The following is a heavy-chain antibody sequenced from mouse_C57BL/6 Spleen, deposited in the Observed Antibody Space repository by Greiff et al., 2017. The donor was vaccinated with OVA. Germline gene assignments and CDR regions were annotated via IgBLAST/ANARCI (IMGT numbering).Heavy chain of an antibody. CDR3: ARAGNYYGSSYWFAY. Sequence: QVQLQHSGAELVKPGASVKMSCKASGYTFTTYPIEWMKQNHGKSLEWIGNFHPYNDDTKYNEKFKGKATLTVEKSSSTVYLELSRLTSDDSAVYYCARAGNYYGSSYWFAYWGQGTLVTVSA. D-gene: IGHD1-1*01. J-gene: IGHJ3*01. CDR1: GYTFTTYP. V-gene: IGHV1-47*01. CDR2: FHPYNDDT.